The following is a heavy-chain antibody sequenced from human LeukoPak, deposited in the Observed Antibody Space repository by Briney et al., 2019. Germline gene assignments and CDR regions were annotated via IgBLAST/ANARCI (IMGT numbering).Heavy chain of an antibody. CDR3: AKSDRPRIAVAGTVVDY. J-gene: IGHJ4*02. CDR1: GFTFDDYA. V-gene: IGHV3-9*01. D-gene: IGHD6-19*01. Sequence: GGSLRLSCAASGFTFDDYAMHWVRQAPGKGLEWVSGISWNSGSIGYADSVKGRFTISRDNAKNSLYLQMNSLRAEGTALYYCAKSDRPRIAVAGTVVDYWGQGTLVTVSS. CDR2: ISWNSGSI.